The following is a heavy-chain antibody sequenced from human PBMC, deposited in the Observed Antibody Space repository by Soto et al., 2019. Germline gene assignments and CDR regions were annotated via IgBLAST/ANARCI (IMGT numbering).Heavy chain of an antibody. CDR1: GFTFSSYS. J-gene: IGHJ4*02. V-gene: IGHV3-48*01. D-gene: IGHD3-10*01. CDR3: ARETLDITMVPFDY. CDR2: ISSSSSTI. Sequence: GGSLRLSCAASGFTFSSYSMNWVRQAPGKGLEWVSYISSSSSTIYYADSVKGRFTISRDNAKNSLYLQMNSLRAEDTAVYYCARETLDITMVPFDYWGQGTLVTVSS.